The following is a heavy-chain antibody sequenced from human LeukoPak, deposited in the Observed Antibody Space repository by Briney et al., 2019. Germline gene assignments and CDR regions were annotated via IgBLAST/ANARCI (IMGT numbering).Heavy chain of an antibody. CDR2: ISGSGGST. Sequence: PGGSLRLSCAASGFTFSSYAMSWVRQAPGKGLEWVSAISGSGGSTYYADSVKGRFTISRDNSKNTLYLQMNRLRAEDTAVYYCAKDRIGYSGSYPFDYWGQGTLVTVSS. J-gene: IGHJ4*02. D-gene: IGHD1-26*01. CDR1: GFTFSSYA. V-gene: IGHV3-23*01. CDR3: AKDRIGYSGSYPFDY.